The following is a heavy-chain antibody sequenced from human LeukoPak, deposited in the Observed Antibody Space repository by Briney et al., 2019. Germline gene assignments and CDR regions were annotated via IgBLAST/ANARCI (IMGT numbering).Heavy chain of an antibody. CDR3: ARETVVGQWLVQYNWFDP. Sequence: ASVKVSCRASGYTFTSYGISWVRQAPGQGLEWMGLISAYNGNTNYAQNLQGRVTMTTDTSTSTAYMELRSLRSDDTAVYYCARETVVGQWLVQYNWFDPWGQGTLVTVSS. V-gene: IGHV1-18*01. CDR2: ISAYNGNT. D-gene: IGHD6-19*01. J-gene: IGHJ5*02. CDR1: GYTFTSYG.